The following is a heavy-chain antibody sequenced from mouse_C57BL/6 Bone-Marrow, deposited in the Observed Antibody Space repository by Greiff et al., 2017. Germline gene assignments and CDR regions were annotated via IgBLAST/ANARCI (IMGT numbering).Heavy chain of an antibody. J-gene: IGHJ1*03. CDR3: TRRGTTIVDWYFDV. Sequence: DVQLVESGGGLVQPGGSMKLSCAASGFTFSDAWMDWVRQSPEKGLEWVAEIRNKANNNATYYAESVKGRFTISRDDSKSSVYLQMNSLRAEDTGIYYCTRRGTTIVDWYFDVWGTGTTVTVSS. CDR2: IRNKANNNAT. V-gene: IGHV6-6*01. D-gene: IGHD1-1*01. CDR1: GFTFSDAW.